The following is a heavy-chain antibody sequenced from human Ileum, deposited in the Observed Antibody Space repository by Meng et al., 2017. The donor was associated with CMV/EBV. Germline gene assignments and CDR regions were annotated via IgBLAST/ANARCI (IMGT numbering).Heavy chain of an antibody. CDR3: ARGGGRYEY. CDR2: IKQDGNEI. Sequence: GGSLRLSCEASGFTFSSYWMSWVRQAPGKGLEWVANIKQDGNEIYYVDPVKGRFTISRDNSKNSLYLQMNSLRAEDTAVYYCARGGGRYEYWGQGTLVTVSS. V-gene: IGHV3-7*01. CDR1: GFTFSSYW. D-gene: IGHD6-19*01. J-gene: IGHJ4*02.